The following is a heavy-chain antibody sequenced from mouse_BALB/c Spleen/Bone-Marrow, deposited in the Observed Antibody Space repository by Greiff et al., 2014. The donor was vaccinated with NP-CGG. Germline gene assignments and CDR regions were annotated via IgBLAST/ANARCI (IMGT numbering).Heavy chain of an antibody. CDR3: ARGELPYYFDY. Sequence: VQLQQSGPELVKPGALVKMSCKASGYTFTSYYIHWVKQRPGQGLEWIGWIYPGDGSTKYNEKFKGKTTLTADKSSSKAYMLLSSLTSEDSAIYFCARGELPYYFDYWGQGTTLTVSS. J-gene: IGHJ2*01. CDR1: GYTFTSYY. CDR2: IYPGDGST. V-gene: IGHV1S56*01.